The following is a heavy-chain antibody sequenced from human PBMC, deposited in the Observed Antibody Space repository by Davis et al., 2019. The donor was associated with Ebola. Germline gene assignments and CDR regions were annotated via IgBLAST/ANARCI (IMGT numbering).Heavy chain of an antibody. V-gene: IGHV3-21*01. CDR2: ISGSSRAI. J-gene: IGHJ4*02. CDR1: GFTFSTDN. D-gene: IGHD3-3*01. CDR3: ARGFYDFWSGYYKGGYYFDY. Sequence: GESLKISCAASGFTFSTDNMNWVRQAPGKGLEWVSSISGSSRAIYYGDSVKGRFTISRDNAKNSLYLQMNSLRAEDTAVYYCARGFYDFWSGYYKGGYYFDYWGQGTLVTVSS.